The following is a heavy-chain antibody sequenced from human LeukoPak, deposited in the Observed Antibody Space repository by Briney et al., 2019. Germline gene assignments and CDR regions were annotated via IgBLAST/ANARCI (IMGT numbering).Heavy chain of an antibody. CDR3: AKDPRSSSSWPTFQH. Sequence: PGGSLRLSCAASGFTFSSYAMSWVRQAPGKGLEWVSAISGSGGSTYYADSVKGRFTISRDNSKNTLYLQMNSLRAEDTAVYYCAKDPRSSSSWPTFQHWGQGTLVTVSS. CDR2: ISGSGGST. V-gene: IGHV3-23*01. D-gene: IGHD6-13*01. CDR1: GFTFSSYA. J-gene: IGHJ1*01.